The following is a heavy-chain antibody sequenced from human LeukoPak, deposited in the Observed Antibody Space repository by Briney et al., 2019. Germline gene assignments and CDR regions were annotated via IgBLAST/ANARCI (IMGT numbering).Heavy chain of an antibody. CDR1: GFTFDDYA. V-gene: IGHV3-9*01. CDR3: ARDRVGLAVADYYFDY. Sequence: GRSLRLSCAASGFTFDDYAMHWVRQAPGRGLEWVSGISWNSDSIGYADSVRGRFTISRDNAKNSLYLQMNSLRAEDTAVYYCARDRVGLAVADYYFDYWGQGTLVTVSS. CDR2: ISWNSDSI. D-gene: IGHD6-19*01. J-gene: IGHJ4*02.